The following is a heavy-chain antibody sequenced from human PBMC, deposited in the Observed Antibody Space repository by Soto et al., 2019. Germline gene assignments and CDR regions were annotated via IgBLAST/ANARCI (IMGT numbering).Heavy chain of an antibody. CDR3: AKGTTGSGSFDYFDY. Sequence: GGSLRLSCAASGFTFSSYGMHWVRQAPGKGLEWVAVISYDGSNKYYADSVKGRFTISRDNSKNTLYLQMNSLRAEDTAVYYWAKGTTGSGSFDYFDYWGQGTLVTVSS. J-gene: IGHJ4*02. CDR2: ISYDGSNK. D-gene: IGHD1-26*01. CDR1: GFTFSSYG. V-gene: IGHV3-30*18.